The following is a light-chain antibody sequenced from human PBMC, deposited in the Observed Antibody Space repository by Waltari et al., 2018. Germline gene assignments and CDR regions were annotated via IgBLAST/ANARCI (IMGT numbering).Light chain of an antibody. CDR3: NSRDSSGNIVG. CDR1: SIRTYY. CDR2: GIN. V-gene: IGLV3-19*01. J-gene: IGLJ2*01. Sequence: SSEMTQDPAVSVALGKTVRITWQGNSIRTYYEGRYQQKPGQAPLLVIYGINNRPSGIPDRFSGSRSGNTSSLTISGAQAEDEADYYCNSRDSSGNIVGFGGGTKLTVL.